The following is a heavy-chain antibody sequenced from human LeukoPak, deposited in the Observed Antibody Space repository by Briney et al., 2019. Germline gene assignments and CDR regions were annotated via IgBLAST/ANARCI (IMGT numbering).Heavy chain of an antibody. CDR3: AREPHEKGYGMDV. CDR2: ISSSGSTI. J-gene: IGHJ6*02. CDR1: GFTFSSYE. Sequence: PGGSLRLSCAASGFTFSSYEMNWVRQAPGKGLEWVSYISSSGSTIYYADSVKGRFTISRDNAKTSLYLQMNSLRAEDTAVYYCAREPHEKGYGMDVWGQGTTVTVSS. V-gene: IGHV3-48*03.